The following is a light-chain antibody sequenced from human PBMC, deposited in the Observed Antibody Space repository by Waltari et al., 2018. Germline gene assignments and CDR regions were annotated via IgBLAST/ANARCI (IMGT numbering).Light chain of an antibody. CDR3: ATWDGSLEGYV. CDR1: YSNIGSNP. Sequence: QSVLTQPPSASGTPGQRVTISCSGSYSNIGSNPVNWSQQPPGTAPKLLKHSPSQRPSGVSDRLCGSKSGTSVSLAISGLQSDDEADYYCATWDGSLEGYVFGTGTKVSVL. J-gene: IGLJ1*01. V-gene: IGLV1-44*01. CDR2: SPS.